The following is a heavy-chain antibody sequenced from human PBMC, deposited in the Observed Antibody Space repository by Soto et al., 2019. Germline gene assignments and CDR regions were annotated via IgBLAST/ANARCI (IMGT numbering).Heavy chain of an antibody. CDR1: GFTFTSSA. Sequence: GASVKVSCKTSGFTFTSSAIQWVRQARGQRLEWIGWIVVGSDNTNYAQKFQERVTITMDLSTNTIYMDLSGRRSEDTAVYYCAASHSLWQNYYYGARDVWGQGTTVTVSS. V-gene: IGHV1-58*02. CDR2: IVVGSDNT. J-gene: IGHJ6*02. CDR3: AASHSLWQNYYYGARDV. D-gene: IGHD2-15*01.